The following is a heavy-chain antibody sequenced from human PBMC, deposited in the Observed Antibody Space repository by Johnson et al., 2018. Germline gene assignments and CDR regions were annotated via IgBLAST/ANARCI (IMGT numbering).Heavy chain of an antibody. CDR2: IYYSGST. D-gene: IGHD6-19*01. Sequence: QVQLQESGPGLVKPSETXSLTCTVSGGSISSSSYYWGWIRQPPGKGLEWIGSIYYSGSTYYNPSLKSRVTISVDTSKNQFSLKPSSVTAADTAVYYCARPCDSSGCSDAFDIWGQGTVLTVSS. CDR3: ARPCDSSGCSDAFDI. CDR1: GGSISSSSYY. J-gene: IGHJ3*02. V-gene: IGHV4-39*01.